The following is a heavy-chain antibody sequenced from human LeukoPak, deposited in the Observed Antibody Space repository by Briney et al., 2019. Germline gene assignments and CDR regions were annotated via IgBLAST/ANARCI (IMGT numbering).Heavy chain of an antibody. CDR3: ARDDPRSIVGATGYFDY. D-gene: IGHD1-26*01. CDR1: GGSISSSSYY. CDR2: SYYSGST. V-gene: IGHV4-39*07. Sequence: PSETLSLTCTVSGGSISSSSYYWGWIRQPPGKGLEWIGSSYYSGSTYYNPSLKSRVTISVDTSKNKFSLKLSPVTAADTAVYYCARDDPRSIVGATGYFDYWGQAILVTVSS. J-gene: IGHJ4*02.